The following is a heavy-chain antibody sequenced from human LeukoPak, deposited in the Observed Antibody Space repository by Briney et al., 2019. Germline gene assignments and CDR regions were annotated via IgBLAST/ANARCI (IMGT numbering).Heavy chain of an antibody. CDR2: ISSSSSYI. Sequence: GGSLRLSCAASGFTFSSYSMNWVRQAPGKGLEWVSSISSSSSYIYYADSVKGRFTISRDNAKNSLYLQMNGLRAEDTAVYYCAAIAAAVLPPWGQGTLVTVSS. CDR1: GFTFSSYS. J-gene: IGHJ5*02. V-gene: IGHV3-21*01. CDR3: AAIAAAVLPP. D-gene: IGHD6-13*01.